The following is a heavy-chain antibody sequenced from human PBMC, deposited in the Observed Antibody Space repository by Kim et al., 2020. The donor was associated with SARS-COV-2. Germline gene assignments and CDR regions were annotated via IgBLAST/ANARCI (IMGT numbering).Heavy chain of an antibody. V-gene: IGHV3-11*06. D-gene: IGHD6-13*01. Sequence: GGSLRLSCAASGFTFSDYYMSWIRQAPGKGLEWVSYISSSSSYTNYADSVKGRFTISRDNAKNSLYLQMNSLRAEDTAVYYCARGGYSSSRGDCDYWGQGTLVTVSS. CDR1: GFTFSDYY. J-gene: IGHJ4*02. CDR2: ISSSSSYT. CDR3: ARGGYSSSRGDCDY.